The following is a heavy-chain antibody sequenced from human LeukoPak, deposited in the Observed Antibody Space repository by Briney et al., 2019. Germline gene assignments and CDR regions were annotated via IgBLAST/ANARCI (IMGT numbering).Heavy chain of an antibody. D-gene: IGHD3-22*01. V-gene: IGHV3-23*01. CDR1: GFTLSSYA. CDR3: AKDFEVVSGVYYYDSSGYYFDY. Sequence: GGSLRLSCAASGFTLSSYAMSWVRQAPGKGLEWVSAISGSGGSTYYADSLKGRFTISRDNSKNTLYLQMNSLRAEDTAVYYCAKDFEVVSGVYYYDSSGYYFDYWGQGTLVTVPS. J-gene: IGHJ4*02. CDR2: ISGSGGST.